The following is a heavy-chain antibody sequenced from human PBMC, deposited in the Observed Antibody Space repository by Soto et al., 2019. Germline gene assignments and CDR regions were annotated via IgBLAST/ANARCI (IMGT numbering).Heavy chain of an antibody. V-gene: IGHV3-48*02. D-gene: IGHD3-9*01. CDR3: ARDGYDILTGYYLSY. CDR2: ISSSSSTI. Sequence: EVQLVESGGGLVQPGGSLRLSCAASGFTFSSYGMNWVRQAPGKGLEWVSYISSSSSTIYYADSVKGRFTISRDNAKNSLYLQMNSLRDEDTAVYYCARDGYDILTGYYLSYWGQGTLVTVSS. J-gene: IGHJ4*02. CDR1: GFTFSSYG.